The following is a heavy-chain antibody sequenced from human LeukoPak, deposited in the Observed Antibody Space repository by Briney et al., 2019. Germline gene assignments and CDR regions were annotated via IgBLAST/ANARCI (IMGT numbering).Heavy chain of an antibody. CDR3: AMKAVPRPRLHDAFDF. V-gene: IGHV3-7*03. D-gene: IGHD5-24*01. CDR2: IKQDGSGK. J-gene: IGHJ3*01. CDR1: GFTFSSYW. Sequence: RGSLRLSCAASGFTFSSYWMSWVRQAPGKGLDWVANIKQDGSGKYYVDSVKGRFTISRDNAKNSLYLQMNSLRAEDTAVYYCAMKAVPRPRLHDAFDFWGQGTVVSVSS.